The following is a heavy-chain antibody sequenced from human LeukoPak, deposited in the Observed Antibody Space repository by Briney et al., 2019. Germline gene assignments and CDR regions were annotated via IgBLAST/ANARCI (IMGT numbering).Heavy chain of an antibody. Sequence: GASVKVSCKVSGYTLTELSMHWVRQAPGKGLEWMGGFDPEDGETTYAQKFQGRVTMTEDTSTDTAYMELSSLRSEDTAVYYCATVSGWFVLFDYWGQGTLVTVSS. CDR2: FDPEDGET. CDR3: ATVSGWFVLFDY. V-gene: IGHV1-24*01. D-gene: IGHD6-19*01. CDR1: GYTLTELS. J-gene: IGHJ4*02.